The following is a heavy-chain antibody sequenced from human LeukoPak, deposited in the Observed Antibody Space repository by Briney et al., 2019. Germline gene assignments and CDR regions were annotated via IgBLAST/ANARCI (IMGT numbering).Heavy chain of an antibody. J-gene: IGHJ4*02. CDR3: ARHSSMDYGDFDFDY. CDR1: GGSISSYY. D-gene: IGHD4-17*01. CDR2: IYYSGST. Sequence: SETLSLTCTVSGGSISSYYWSWIRQPPGKGLEWIGYIYYSGSTNYNPSLKSRVTISVDTSKNQFSLKLSSVTAADTAVYYCARHSSMDYGDFDFDYWGQGTLVTVSP. V-gene: IGHV4-59*08.